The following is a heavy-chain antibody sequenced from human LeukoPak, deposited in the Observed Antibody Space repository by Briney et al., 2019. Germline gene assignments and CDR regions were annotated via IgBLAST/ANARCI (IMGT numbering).Heavy chain of an antibody. CDR2: ISGNGGST. J-gene: IGHJ3*02. V-gene: IGHV3-23*01. D-gene: IGHD6-13*01. CDR3: VKNGLGYPSDI. CDR1: GFTFSSYT. Sequence: GGSLRLSCAASGFTFSSYTIIWVRQAPGKGLEWVSGISGNGGSTYYADSVKGRFTTSRDNPKNTVYLQMNSLSAEDTALYFCVKNGLGYPSDIWGQGTMVTVSS.